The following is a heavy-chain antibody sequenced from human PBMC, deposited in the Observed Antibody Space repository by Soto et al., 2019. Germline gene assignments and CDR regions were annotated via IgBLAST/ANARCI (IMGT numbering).Heavy chain of an antibody. J-gene: IGHJ4*02. Sequence: QVQLVESGGGLVEPGGSLRLSCAASGFRFSDHYMTWIRQAPGKGLEWVSKISGGGTTMYYADSVKGRFTVSRDNAKNSLYLQMNSLRAEDTAVYYCAGDPYYYGSAFWGQGTPVTVSS. D-gene: IGHD3-10*01. CDR1: GFRFSDHY. CDR3: AGDPYYYGSAF. V-gene: IGHV3-11*01. CDR2: ISGGGTTM.